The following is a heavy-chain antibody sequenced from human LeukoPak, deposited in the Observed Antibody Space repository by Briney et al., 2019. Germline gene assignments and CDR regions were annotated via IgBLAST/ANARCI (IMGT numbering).Heavy chain of an antibody. V-gene: IGHV3-30*02. CDR2: IRYDGSNK. CDR3: AKDGALRYFDWLPFDP. CDR1: GLSFSSYG. Sequence: PGGSLRLSCAASGLSFSSYGMHWVRQAPGKGLEWVAFIRYDGSNKYYADSVKGRFTISRDNSKNTLYLQMNSLRAEDTAVYYCAKDGALRYFDWLPFDPWGQGTLVTVSS. J-gene: IGHJ5*02. D-gene: IGHD3-9*01.